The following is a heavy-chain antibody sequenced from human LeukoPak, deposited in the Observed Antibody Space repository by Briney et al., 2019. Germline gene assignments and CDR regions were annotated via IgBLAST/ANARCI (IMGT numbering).Heavy chain of an antibody. J-gene: IGHJ4*02. D-gene: IGHD6-19*01. V-gene: IGHV3-21*01. CDR1: GFTFSSYT. CDR2: IGRSGDYR. CDR3: ASQASSGWYTRGAYFDC. Sequence: GGSLRLSCAASGFTFSSYTINWVRQAPGKGLEWVSSIGRSGDYRYYSDSVKGRFTISRDNAKNSLYLQMNSLRPEDTAVYYCASQASSGWYTRGAYFDCWGQGALVTVSS.